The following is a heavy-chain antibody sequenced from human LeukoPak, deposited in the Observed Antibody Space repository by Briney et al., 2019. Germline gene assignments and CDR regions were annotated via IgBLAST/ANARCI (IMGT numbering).Heavy chain of an antibody. CDR2: INPNSGGT. CDR3: AGSYSSGWSSFDY. CDR1: GYTFTSYD. J-gene: IGHJ4*02. D-gene: IGHD6-19*01. V-gene: IGHV1-2*02. Sequence: ASVKVSRKASGYTFTSYDINWVRQATGQGLEWMGWINPNSGGTNYAQKFQGRVTITRDTSISTAYMELSRLRSDDTAVYYCAGSYSSGWSSFDYWGQGTLVTVSS.